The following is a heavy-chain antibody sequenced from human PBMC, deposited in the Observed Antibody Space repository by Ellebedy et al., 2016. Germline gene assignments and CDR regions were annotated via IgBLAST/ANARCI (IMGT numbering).Heavy chain of an antibody. J-gene: IGHJ4*02. CDR3: ARGGNYYSDSSAYCPDY. D-gene: IGHD3-22*01. CDR1: GITLSSYW. CDR2: IKGDGSGT. V-gene: IGHV3-74*01. Sequence: GESLKISCAASGITLSSYWMYWVRQAPGKGLAWVSRIKGDGSGTSYADSVKGRFTISRDNAKNTLYLQMNSLRAEDTAMYYCARGGNYYSDSSAYCPDYWGQGTLVTVSS.